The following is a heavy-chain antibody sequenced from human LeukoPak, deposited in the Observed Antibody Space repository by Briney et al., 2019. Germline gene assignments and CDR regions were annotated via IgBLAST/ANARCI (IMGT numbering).Heavy chain of an antibody. Sequence: GGSLRLSCAASGFTFSSYSMTWVRQAPGKGLEWVSYISSSSSTIYYADSVKGRFTISRDNAKNSLYLQMNSLRAEDTAVYYCARVGRLRYFDWFFDYWGQGTLVTVSS. J-gene: IGHJ4*02. D-gene: IGHD3-9*01. CDR3: ARVGRLRYFDWFFDY. CDR2: ISSSSSTI. V-gene: IGHV3-48*04. CDR1: GFTFSSYS.